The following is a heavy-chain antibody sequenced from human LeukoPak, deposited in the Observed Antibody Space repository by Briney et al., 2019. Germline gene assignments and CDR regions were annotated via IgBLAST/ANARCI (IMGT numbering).Heavy chain of an antibody. V-gene: IGHV3-30*04. CDR3: ARDLHRVTMIVE. CDR1: GFTFSSYA. J-gene: IGHJ4*02. D-gene: IGHD3-22*01. CDR2: ISYDRSNK. Sequence: GRSLRLSCAASGFTFSSYAMHWVRQAPGKGLEWVAVISYDRSNKYYADSVKGRFTISRDNSKNTLYLQMNSLRAEDTAVYYCARDLHRVTMIVEWGQGTLVTVSS.